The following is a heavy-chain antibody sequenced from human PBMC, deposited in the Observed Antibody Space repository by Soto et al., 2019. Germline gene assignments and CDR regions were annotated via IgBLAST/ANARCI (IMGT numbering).Heavy chain of an antibody. CDR2: INPIFGTA. D-gene: IGHD3-3*01. J-gene: IGHJ5*02. CDR1: GCTFSSYA. V-gene: IGHV1-69*06. Sequence: SVKVSCKASGCTFSSYAISWVRQAPGQGLEWMGGINPIFGTANYAQKFQGRVTITANKSTSTDYMELSSLRSEDTAVYYCARVRYYDFWSGYYTGWFDPWGQGTLVTVSS. CDR3: ARVRYYDFWSGYYTGWFDP.